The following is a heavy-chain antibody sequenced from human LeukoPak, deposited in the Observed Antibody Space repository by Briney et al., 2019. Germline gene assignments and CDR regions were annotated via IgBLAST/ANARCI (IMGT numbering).Heavy chain of an antibody. Sequence: ASVKVSCKASGYTFTGYYMHWVRQAPGQGLEWMGWINLNSGGTNYAQKFQGRVTMTRDTSISTAYMELSRLRSDDTAVYYCARDRLRDGMDVWGQGTTVTVSS. J-gene: IGHJ6*02. V-gene: IGHV1-2*02. CDR1: GYTFTGYY. CDR3: ARDRLRDGMDV. CDR2: INLNSGGT. D-gene: IGHD5-24*01.